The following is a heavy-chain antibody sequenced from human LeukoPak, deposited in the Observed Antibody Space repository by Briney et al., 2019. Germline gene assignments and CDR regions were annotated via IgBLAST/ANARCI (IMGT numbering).Heavy chain of an antibody. CDR1: GGPVRSYY. D-gene: IGHD6-19*01. CDR2: ITYSGST. Sequence: SETLSLTCTVSGGPVRSYYWSWIRQPPGKGLEWIGYITYSGSTNYNPSLESRVTISLDTSKNQFSLKLTSVTAADTAVYYCARDRGSSGNNYYFDYWGQGTLVTASS. CDR3: ARDRGSSGNNYYFDY. J-gene: IGHJ4*02. V-gene: IGHV4-59*02.